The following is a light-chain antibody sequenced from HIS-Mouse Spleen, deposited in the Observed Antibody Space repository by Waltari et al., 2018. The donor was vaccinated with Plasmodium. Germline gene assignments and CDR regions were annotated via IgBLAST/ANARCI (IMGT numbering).Light chain of an antibody. CDR2: WAS. V-gene: IGKV4-1*01. J-gene: IGKJ2*01. CDR1: QSVLYSSNNKTY. Sequence: DIVMTQSPDPLAVSLGERATINCKSSQSVLYSSNNKTYLAWYQQKPGQPPKLLIYWASTRESGVPDRFSGSGSGTDFTLTISSLQAEDVAVYYCQQYYSTPYTFGQGTKLEIK. CDR3: QQYYSTPYT.